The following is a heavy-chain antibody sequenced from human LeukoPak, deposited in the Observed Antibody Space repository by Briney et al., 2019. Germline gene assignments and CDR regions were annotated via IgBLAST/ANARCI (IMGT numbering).Heavy chain of an antibody. CDR1: GGSFSGYY. CDR2: INHSGST. V-gene: IGHV4-34*01. J-gene: IGHJ2*01. D-gene: IGHD5-18*01. CDR3: ARGALQLWSYPLRTYWYFDL. Sequence: SETLSLTCAVYGGSFSGYYWSWIRQPPGKGLEWIGEINHSGSTNYNPSLKSRVTLSVDTSKNQFSLKLSSVTAADTAVYYCARGALQLWSYPLRTYWYFDLWGRGTLVTVSS.